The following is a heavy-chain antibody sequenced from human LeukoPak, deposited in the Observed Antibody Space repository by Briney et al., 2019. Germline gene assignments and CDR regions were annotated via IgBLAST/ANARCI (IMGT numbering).Heavy chain of an antibody. V-gene: IGHV3-11*01. CDR2: ISSSGSTI. J-gene: IGHJ5*02. CDR3: AKSYLRVTTSPRWFDP. Sequence: SGGPLRLSCAASGFTFSDYYMSWIPQAPGKGLEWVSYISSSGSTIYYADSVKGGFTIYRDKAKNSLYLQMNGLRAEDTDVYYCAKSYLRVTTSPRWFDPWGEGTLVTVSS. D-gene: IGHD4-4*01. CDR1: GFTFSDYY.